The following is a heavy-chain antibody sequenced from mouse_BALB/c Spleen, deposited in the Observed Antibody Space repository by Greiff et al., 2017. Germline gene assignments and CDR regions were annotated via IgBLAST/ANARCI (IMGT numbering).Heavy chain of an antibody. CDR1: GFTFSSYA. Sequence: DVMLVESGGGLVKPGGSLKLSCAASGFTFSSYAMSWVRQTPEKRLEWVASISSGGSTYYPDSVKGRFTISRDNARNILYLQMSSLRSEDTAMYYCARWTIENFDYWGQGTTLTVSS. V-gene: IGHV5-6-5*01. CDR3: ARWTIENFDY. CDR2: ISSGGST. J-gene: IGHJ2*01.